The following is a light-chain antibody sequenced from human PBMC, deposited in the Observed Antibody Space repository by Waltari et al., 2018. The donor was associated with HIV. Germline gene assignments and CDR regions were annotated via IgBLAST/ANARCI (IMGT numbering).Light chain of an antibody. J-gene: IGKJ4*01. V-gene: IGKV3-11*01. CDR1: QNVGSF. Sequence: EIVLTQSPVTLSLSLGERATLSCRASQNVGSFLAWYQHKPGQAPRLLIYDASKRASGIPDRFSGTESGTDYTLTISNLEPEDFAVYYCQQRSDWPLTFGGGTTVDFK. CDR2: DAS. CDR3: QQRSDWPLT.